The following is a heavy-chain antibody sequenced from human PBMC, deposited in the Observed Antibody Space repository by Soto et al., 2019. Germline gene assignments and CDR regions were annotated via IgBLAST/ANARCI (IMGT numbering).Heavy chain of an antibody. D-gene: IGHD6-19*01. CDR3: ARGATQWLVDY. CDR1: GGTFSSYT. Sequence: QVQLVQSGAEVKKPGSSVKVSCKASGGTFSSYTISWVRQAPGQGLEWMGRIIPILGIANYAQKFQGRVTITADKPTSTAYMELSSLRSEDTAVYYCARGATQWLVDYWGQGTLVTVSS. V-gene: IGHV1-69*02. J-gene: IGHJ4*02. CDR2: IIPILGIA.